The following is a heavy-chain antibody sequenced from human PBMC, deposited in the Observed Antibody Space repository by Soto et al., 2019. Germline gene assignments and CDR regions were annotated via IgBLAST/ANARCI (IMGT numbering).Heavy chain of an antibody. J-gene: IGHJ5*02. CDR1: GGSISSYY. V-gene: IGHV4-59*01. CDR3: ARAITIFGVAPNWFDP. CDR2: IYYSGST. Sequence: SETLSLTCTVSGGSISSYYWSWIRQPPGKGLEWIGYIYYSGSTNYNPSLKSRVTISVDTSKNQFSLKLSSVTAADTAVYYCARAITIFGVAPNWFDPWGQGTLVTVSS. D-gene: IGHD3-3*01.